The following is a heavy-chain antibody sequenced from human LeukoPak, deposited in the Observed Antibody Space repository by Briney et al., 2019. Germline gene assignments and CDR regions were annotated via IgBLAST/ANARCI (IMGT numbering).Heavy chain of an antibody. CDR3: ARDPPVAY. CDR1: GFTFSSYS. Sequence: PGGSLRLSCAASGFTFSSYSMNWVRQAPGKGLEWVANIKQDGSEKYYVDSVKGRFTISRDNAKNSLYLQMNSLRAEDTAVYYCARDPPVAYWGQGTLVTVSS. D-gene: IGHD5-12*01. V-gene: IGHV3-7*01. CDR2: IKQDGSEK. J-gene: IGHJ4*02.